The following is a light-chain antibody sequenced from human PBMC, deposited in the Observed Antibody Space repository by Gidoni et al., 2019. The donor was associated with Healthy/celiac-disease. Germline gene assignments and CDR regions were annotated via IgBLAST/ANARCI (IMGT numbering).Light chain of an antibody. Sequence: DIQLTQSPSTLSASVGDRVTITCRASPRISSWLAWYQQQPGKAPKLLIYDAASLESGVPARCSGSGSGTEFTLTISSRQPDDFATYYCQQYNSYSRFTFGPGTKVDIK. V-gene: IGKV1-5*01. CDR2: DAA. CDR1: PRISSW. J-gene: IGKJ3*01. CDR3: QQYNSYSRFT.